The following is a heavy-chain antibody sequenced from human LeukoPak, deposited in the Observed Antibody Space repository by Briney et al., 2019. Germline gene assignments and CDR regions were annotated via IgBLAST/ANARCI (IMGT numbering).Heavy chain of an antibody. J-gene: IGHJ4*02. Sequence: ASVKVSCKASGYTFTSYGISWVRQAPGQGLEWMGWISAYNGNTNYAQKLQGRVTMTTDTSTNTAYMELRSLRSDDRAVYYCARETYYDILTGYYNPYYFDYWGQGTLVTVSS. CDR3: ARETYYDILTGYYNPYYFDY. CDR2: ISAYNGNT. CDR1: GYTFTSYG. D-gene: IGHD3-9*01. V-gene: IGHV1-18*01.